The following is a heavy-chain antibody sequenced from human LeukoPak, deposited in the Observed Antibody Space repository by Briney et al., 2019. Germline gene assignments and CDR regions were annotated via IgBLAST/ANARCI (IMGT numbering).Heavy chain of an antibody. CDR2: ISYDGSNK. Sequence: GGSLGLSCAASGFTFSSYAMHWVRQAPGKGLEWVAVISYDGSNKYYADSVKGRFTISRDNSKNTLYLQMNSLRAEDTAVYYCARVGGYYLGYFDYWGQGTLVTVSS. D-gene: IGHD3-22*01. V-gene: IGHV3-30-3*01. J-gene: IGHJ4*02. CDR3: ARVGGYYLGYFDY. CDR1: GFTFSSYA.